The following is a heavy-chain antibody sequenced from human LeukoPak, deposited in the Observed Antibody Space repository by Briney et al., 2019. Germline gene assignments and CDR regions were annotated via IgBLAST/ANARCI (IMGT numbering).Heavy chain of an antibody. D-gene: IGHD2-15*01. CDR3: ARDPRRYCSGGSCYRGWFDP. V-gene: IGHV3-30-3*01. CDR1: GFTFSSYA. CDR2: ISYDGSNK. Sequence: PGRSLRLSCAASGFTFSSYAMHWVRQAPGKGLEWVAVISYDGSNKYYADSVKGRFTISRDNSKNTLYLQMNSLRAEDTAVYYCARDPRRYCSGGSCYRGWFDPWAREPWSPSPQ. J-gene: IGHJ5*02.